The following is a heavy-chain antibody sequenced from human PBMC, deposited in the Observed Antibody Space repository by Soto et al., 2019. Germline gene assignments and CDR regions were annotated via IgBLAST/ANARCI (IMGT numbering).Heavy chain of an antibody. V-gene: IGHV4-31*02. CDR1: Y. J-gene: IGHJ3*01. CDR2: IYYSGST. Sequence: YWTWIRQRPGKGLEWIGYIYYSGSTYYNPSLKSRVTISVDTSRNQFSLNLSSVTAADTAVYYCARDYYDTSNSHYRHAFDFWGQGTLVTVSS. CDR3: ARDYYDTSNSHYRHAFDF. D-gene: IGHD3-22*01.